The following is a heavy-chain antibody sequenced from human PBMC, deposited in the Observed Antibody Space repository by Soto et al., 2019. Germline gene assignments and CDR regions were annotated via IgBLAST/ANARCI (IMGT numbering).Heavy chain of an antibody. J-gene: IGHJ6*02. V-gene: IGHV2-5*02. D-gene: IGHD2-21*02. Sequence: QITLKESGPTLVKPTQTLTLTCTFSGLSLSTIGEGVGWIRQPPGTAMEWLALVYWDEDKRYSPSLKSRLTITKETSVNQVVFTMTNMGPVDTATYYCVQTRCGGDCLQSYSSHSYYGLDVWGQGTTVTVSS. CDR1: GLSLSTIGEG. CDR3: VQTRCGGDCLQSYSSHSYYGLDV. CDR2: VYWDEDK.